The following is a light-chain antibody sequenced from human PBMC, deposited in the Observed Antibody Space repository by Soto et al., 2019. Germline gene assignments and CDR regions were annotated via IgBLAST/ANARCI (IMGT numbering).Light chain of an antibody. CDR3: QQSFNNPT. Sequence: DIQMTQSPSSLSASVGDRVTIACRASQSIAGYLNWYRQKPGKAPELLIYATSNLHSGVTPRFSGSVSGADFNLTISSLQPEDFATYFCQQSFNNPTFGPGTKVDVK. CDR2: ATS. J-gene: IGKJ3*01. V-gene: IGKV1-39*01. CDR1: QSIAGY.